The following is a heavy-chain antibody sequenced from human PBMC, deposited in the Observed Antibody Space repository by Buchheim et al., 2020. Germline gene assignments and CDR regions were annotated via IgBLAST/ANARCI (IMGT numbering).Heavy chain of an antibody. V-gene: IGHV4-59*01. CDR2: IYYSVST. Sequence: QVQLQESGPGLVKPSETLSLTCTVSGGSISSYYWSWIRQPPGKGLEWIGYIYYSVSTNYNPSLKCRVTISVDTSKNQFSLKLSSVTAADTAVYYCARGSIVTGNFDYWGQGTL. D-gene: IGHD1-20*01. CDR3: ARGSIVTGNFDY. CDR1: GGSISSYY. J-gene: IGHJ4*02.